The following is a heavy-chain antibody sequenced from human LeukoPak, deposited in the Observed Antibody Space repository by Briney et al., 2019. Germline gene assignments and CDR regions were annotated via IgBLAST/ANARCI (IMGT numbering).Heavy chain of an antibody. CDR3: TTDLPTSASYSNDF. D-gene: IGHD1-26*01. CDR2: IKSKSDGGTT. V-gene: IGHV3-15*01. J-gene: IGHJ4*02. Sequence: GGSLRLSCAASGFFFSDAWMSWVRQVPGKGLDWVARIKSKSDGGTTDYAAPVKGRFIISRDDSENTLYLQMNSLKSEDSAVYYCTTDLPTSASYSNDFWGQGALVTVSS. CDR1: GFFFSDAW.